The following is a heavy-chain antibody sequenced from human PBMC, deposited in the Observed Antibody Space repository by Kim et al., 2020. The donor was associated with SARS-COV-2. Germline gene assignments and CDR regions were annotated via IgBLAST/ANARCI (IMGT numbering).Heavy chain of an antibody. CDR1: GFTFSSYA. J-gene: IGHJ4*02. CDR2: ISGSGGRT. CDR3: AKGMTSSTTVVTPNDY. V-gene: IGHV3-23*01. D-gene: IGHD4-17*01. Sequence: VGSLRLSCAASGFTFSSYAMSWVRQAPGKGLEWVSGISGSGGRTYYADSVKGRFTISRDNSKNTLYLQMNSLRAEDTAVYYCAKGMTSSTTVVTPNDYWGQGTLVTVSS.